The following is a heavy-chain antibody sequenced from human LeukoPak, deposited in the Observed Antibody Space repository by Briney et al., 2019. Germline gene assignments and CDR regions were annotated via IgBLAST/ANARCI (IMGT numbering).Heavy chain of an antibody. V-gene: IGHV3-23*01. CDR1: GFTFSSYG. D-gene: IGHD5-24*01. CDR2: ISGSGGST. CDR3: TTRRWAQEMATIPYYFNY. Sequence: GGSLRLSCAASGFTFSSYGMSWVRQAPGKGLEWVSAISGSGGSTYYADSVKGRFTISRDDSKNTAYLQMNSLQTEDTAVYYCTTRRWAQEMATIPYYFNYWGQGTLVTVSS. J-gene: IGHJ4*02.